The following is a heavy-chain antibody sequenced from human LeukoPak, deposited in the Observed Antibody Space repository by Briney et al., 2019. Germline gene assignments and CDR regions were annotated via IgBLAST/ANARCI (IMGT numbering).Heavy chain of an antibody. J-gene: IGHJ4*02. CDR1: GDSLSSKSAT. V-gene: IGHV6-1*01. CDR2: TYYRSKWYN. Sequence: SQTLSLTCAISGDSLSSKSATWNWVRQSPSRGLEWLGRTYYRSKWYNDYAVSVKGRVTINPDASKKQFSLQLNSVTPEDTAMYYCARGNGYPFDYWGQGTLVTVSS. CDR3: ARGNGYPFDY. D-gene: IGHD3-16*01.